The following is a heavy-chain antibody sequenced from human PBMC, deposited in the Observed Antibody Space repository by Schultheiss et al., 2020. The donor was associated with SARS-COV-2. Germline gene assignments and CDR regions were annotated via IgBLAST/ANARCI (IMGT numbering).Heavy chain of an antibody. CDR2: ISYDESSQ. J-gene: IGHJ6*02. CDR1: GFTFSSYA. CDR3: ARDRNDFPYYGMNV. D-gene: IGHD2-21*02. V-gene: IGHV3-30-3*01. Sequence: GGSLRLSCVASGFTFSSYAMHWVRQAPGKGLEWVAVISYDESSQYYADSVKGRFTISRDISKDTLYLRMSSLRVEDTAVYYCARDRNDFPYYGMNVWGQGTTVTVSS.